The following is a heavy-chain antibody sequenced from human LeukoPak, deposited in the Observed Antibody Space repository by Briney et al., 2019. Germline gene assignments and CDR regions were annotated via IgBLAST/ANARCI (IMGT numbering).Heavy chain of an antibody. J-gene: IGHJ6*03. CDR1: GGSFSGYY. CDR3: ARGVLDYDSSRYYYYMDV. V-gene: IGHV4-34*01. Sequence: SETLSLTCAVYGGSFSGYYWSWIRQPPGKGLEWIGEINHSGSTNYNPSLTSRVTISVDTSKNQFSLKLSSVTAADTAVYYCARGVLDYDSSRYYYYMDVWGKGTTVTVSS. CDR2: INHSGST. D-gene: IGHD3-22*01.